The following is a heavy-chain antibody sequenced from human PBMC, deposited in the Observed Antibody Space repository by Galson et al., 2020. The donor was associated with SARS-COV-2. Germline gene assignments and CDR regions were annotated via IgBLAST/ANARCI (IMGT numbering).Heavy chain of an antibody. J-gene: IGHJ6*02. D-gene: IGHD3-22*01. CDR2: IYYSGST. Sequence: SETLSLTCTVSGGSISSSSYYWGWIRQPPGKGLEWIGSIYYSGSTYYNPSLKSRVTISVDTSKNQFSLKLSSVTAADTAVYYCARDIDSSGYYYAHGMDVWGQGTTVTVSS. CDR1: GGSISSSSYY. CDR3: ARDIDSSGYYYAHGMDV. V-gene: IGHV4-39*07.